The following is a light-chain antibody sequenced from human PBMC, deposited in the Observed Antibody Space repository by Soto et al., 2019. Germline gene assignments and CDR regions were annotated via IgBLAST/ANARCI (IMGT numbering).Light chain of an antibody. Sequence: QSALTQPPSASGSPGQSGTISCTGTSSDVGDYNYVSWYQQYPGKAPKLMIFDISKRPSGVPDRFSGSKSGNTASLTVSGLQAEDEADYYCSSYAGSNNLVFGGGTKLTVL. CDR3: SSYAGSNNLV. CDR2: DIS. CDR1: SSDVGDYNY. J-gene: IGLJ3*02. V-gene: IGLV2-8*01.